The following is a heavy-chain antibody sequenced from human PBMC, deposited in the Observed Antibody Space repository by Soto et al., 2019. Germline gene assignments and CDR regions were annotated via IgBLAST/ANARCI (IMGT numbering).Heavy chain of an antibody. V-gene: IGHV3-21*01. CDR3: ARASWSVELIAVAGTSDY. J-gene: IGHJ4*02. Sequence: GGSLRLSCAASGFTFSSYSMNWVRQAPGKGLEWVSSISSSSSYIYYADSVKGRFTISRDNAKNSLYLQMNSLRAEDTAVYYCARASWSVELIAVAGTSDYWGQGTLVTVS. CDR2: ISSSSSYI. CDR1: GFTFSSYS. D-gene: IGHD6-19*01.